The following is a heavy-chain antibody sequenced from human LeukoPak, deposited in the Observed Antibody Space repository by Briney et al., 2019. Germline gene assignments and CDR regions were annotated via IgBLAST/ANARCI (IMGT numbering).Heavy chain of an antibody. Sequence: SETLSLTCAVSGGSISSGGYSWSWIRQPPGKGLEWIGYIYHSGSTYYNPSLKSRVTISVDTSKNQFSLKLSSVTAADTAVYYCARDRGIMITFGGVIAHDAFDIWGQGTMVTVSS. CDR3: ARDRGIMITFGGVIAHDAFDI. CDR2: IYHSGST. D-gene: IGHD3-16*02. J-gene: IGHJ3*02. V-gene: IGHV4-30-2*01. CDR1: GGSISSGGYS.